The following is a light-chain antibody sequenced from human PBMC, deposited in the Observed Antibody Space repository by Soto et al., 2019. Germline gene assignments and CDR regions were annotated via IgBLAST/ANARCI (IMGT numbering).Light chain of an antibody. V-gene: IGKV1-39*01. CDR3: QQSYSTPPT. CDR2: AAS. J-gene: IGKJ1*01. CDR1: QSISSY. Sequence: DIQMTQSPSSLSASVGDRVTITCRASQSISSYLNWYQQKPGKAPKLLIYAASSLQSGVPSRFSGSGSGTDFTLTIISLQPKDFATYYCQQSYSTPPTFGQGTKVEIK.